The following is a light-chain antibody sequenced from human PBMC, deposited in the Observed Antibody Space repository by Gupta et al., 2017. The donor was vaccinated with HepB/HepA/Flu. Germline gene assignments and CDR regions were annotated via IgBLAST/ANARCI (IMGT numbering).Light chain of an antibody. CDR1: QSISSW. CDR2: KAS. V-gene: IGKV1-5*03. CDR3: QQYNSPVT. J-gene: IGKJ2*01. Sequence: DIQMTQSPSTPSASVGDRVTITCRASQSISSWLAWYQQKPGKAPKLLIYKASSLESGVPSRFSGSGFGTEFTLTISSLQPDDFATYYCQQYNSPVTFGQGTKLEIK.